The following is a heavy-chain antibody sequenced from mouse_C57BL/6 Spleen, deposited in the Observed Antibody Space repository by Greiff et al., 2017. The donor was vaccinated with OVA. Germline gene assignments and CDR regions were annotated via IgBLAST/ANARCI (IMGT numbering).Heavy chain of an antibody. CDR2: IYPGSGNT. J-gene: IGHJ1*03. CDR3: ARSLSLWYVDV. Sequence: QVQLQQSGPELVKPGASVKISCKASGYSFTSYYIHWVKQRPGQGLEWIGWIYPGSGNTKYNEKFKGKATLTADTSSSTAYMQLSSLTSEDSAVYYCARSLSLWYVDVWGTGTTVTVSS. D-gene: IGHD1-2*01. CDR1: GYSFTSYY. V-gene: IGHV1-66*01.